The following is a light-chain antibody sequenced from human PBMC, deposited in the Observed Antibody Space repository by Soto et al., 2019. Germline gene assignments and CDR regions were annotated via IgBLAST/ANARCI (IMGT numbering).Light chain of an antibody. Sequence: SYELAQTPSVSVAPGQTARITCGANNIGSKSVHWYQQKPGQAPLLVVHDSSDRPSGIPARLSGSNSENTATLTISSVEAGDEADYYCQVWDFATDHPVFFGGGT. CDR2: DSS. J-gene: IGLJ2*01. V-gene: IGLV3-21*02. CDR3: QVWDFATDHPVF. CDR1: NIGSKS.